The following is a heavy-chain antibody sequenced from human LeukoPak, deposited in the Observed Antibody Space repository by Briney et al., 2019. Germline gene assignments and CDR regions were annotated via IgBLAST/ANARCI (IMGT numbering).Heavy chain of an antibody. D-gene: IGHD3-10*01. V-gene: IGHV4-59*11. CDR3: AKNVGSATDN. CDR2: IHNNGET. Sequence: PSETLSLTCTVSDASISSQYWIWLRQPPGKGLEWIGYIHNNGETNYSPSLKSRVSMSLDTSKTQVSLILTSVTAADTAIYYCAKNVGSATDNWGQGTLVTVSS. CDR1: DASISSQY. J-gene: IGHJ4*02.